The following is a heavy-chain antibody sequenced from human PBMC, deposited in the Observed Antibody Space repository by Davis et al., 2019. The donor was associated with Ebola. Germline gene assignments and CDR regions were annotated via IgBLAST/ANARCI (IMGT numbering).Heavy chain of an antibody. V-gene: IGHV3-23*01. CDR3: AKDTSNIWFDI. CDR2: LGTSADT. D-gene: IGHD1-26*01. J-gene: IGHJ3*02. Sequence: GGSLRLSCAAAGWGRRNDVMSWVRQAPGKGLEWVSTLGTSADTYYADSVKGRFTISRDNSKNTLYLQMNGLRVEDTDIYYCAKDTSNIWFDIWGQGTNVTVSS. CDR1: GWGRRNDV.